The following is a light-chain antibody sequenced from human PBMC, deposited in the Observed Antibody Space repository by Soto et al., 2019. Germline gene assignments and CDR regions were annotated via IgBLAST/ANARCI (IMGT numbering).Light chain of an antibody. CDR3: ISYTSSSTSYV. CDR1: SSDVGGYKF. J-gene: IGLJ1*01. Sequence: QSALTQPASVSASPGQSITISCTGTSSDVGGYKFVSWYQHHPGKAPKLMIYEVNNRPSGVSNRFSGSKSGNTASLTISGLQPEDEADYYCISYTSSSTSYVFGTGTKLTVL. V-gene: IGLV2-14*01. CDR2: EVN.